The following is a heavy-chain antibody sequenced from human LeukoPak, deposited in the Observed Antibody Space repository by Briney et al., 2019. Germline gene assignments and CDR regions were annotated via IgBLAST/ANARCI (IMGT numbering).Heavy chain of an antibody. CDR3: ARDPYVQLGNEEYYFDY. CDR1: GYTFTSYY. CDR2: INPSGGST. D-gene: IGHD1-1*01. J-gene: IGHJ4*02. V-gene: IGHV1-46*01. Sequence: ASVKVSCKASGYTFTSYYMHWMRQAPGQGLEWMGIINPSGGSTSYAQKFQGRVTMTRDTSTSTVHMELSSLRSEDTAVYYCARDPYVQLGNEEYYFDYWGQGTLVTVSS.